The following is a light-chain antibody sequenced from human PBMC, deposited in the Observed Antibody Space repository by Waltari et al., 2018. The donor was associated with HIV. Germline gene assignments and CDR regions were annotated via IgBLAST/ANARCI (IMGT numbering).Light chain of an antibody. CDR1: NIGRKN. CDR3: QVWDK. J-gene: IGLJ2*01. V-gene: IGLV3-9*01. CDR2: RDN. Sequence: SYDLTQPLSVSVALGQTAMITCGGNNIGRKNVHWYQQKPGQAPVLVIYRDNNRPSGITARSSGANAGNTATLTSSRAQAEDEADYYCQVWDKFGGGTKLTVL.